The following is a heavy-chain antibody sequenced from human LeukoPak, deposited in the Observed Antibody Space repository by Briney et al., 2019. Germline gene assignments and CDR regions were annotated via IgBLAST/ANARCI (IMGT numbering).Heavy chain of an antibody. CDR1: GFTVSSNY. D-gene: IGHD3-10*01. V-gene: IGHV3-53*01. CDR3: ARVRPGVLLRFGEFYFDY. CDR2: IYSGGST. Sequence: PGGSLRLSCAASGFTVSSNYMSWVRQAPGKGLEWVSVIYSGGSTYYADSVKGRFTISRDNPKNTLYLQMNSLRAEDTAVYYCARVRPGVLLRFGEFYFDYWGQGTLVTVSS. J-gene: IGHJ4*02.